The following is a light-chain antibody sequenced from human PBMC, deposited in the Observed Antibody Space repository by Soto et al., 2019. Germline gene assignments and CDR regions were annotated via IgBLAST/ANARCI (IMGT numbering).Light chain of an antibody. CDR1: QSVRSTY. CDR3: QQYGSSSWT. J-gene: IGKJ1*01. V-gene: IGKV3-20*01. Sequence: EIVLTQSPCTLSLSPGERATLSCRASQSVRSTYLAWYQQKPGQAPRLLIYGASSRATGIPDRFSGSGSGTDFTLTISGLEPEDFAVYYCQQYGSSSWTFGQGTKVDIK. CDR2: GAS.